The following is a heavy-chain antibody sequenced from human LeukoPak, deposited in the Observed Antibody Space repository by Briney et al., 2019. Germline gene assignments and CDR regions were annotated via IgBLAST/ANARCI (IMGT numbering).Heavy chain of an antibody. CDR1: GDSVSSNSAA. D-gene: IGHD6-19*01. V-gene: IGHV6-1*01. Sequence: SQTLSLTCAISGDSVSSNSAAWNWIRQSPSRGLEWLGRTYYRSKRYNDYAVSVKSRITINPDTSKNQFSLQLNSVTPEDTAVYYCARAVKDSSGWDRILDYWGQGTLVTVSS. CDR3: ARAVKDSSGWDRILDY. J-gene: IGHJ4*02. CDR2: TYYRSKRYN.